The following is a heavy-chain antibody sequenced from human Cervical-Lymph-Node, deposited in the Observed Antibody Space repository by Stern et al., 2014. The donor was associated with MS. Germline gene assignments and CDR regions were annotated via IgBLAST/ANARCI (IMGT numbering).Heavy chain of an antibody. D-gene: IGHD4-23*01. CDR1: GFTFSSSG. J-gene: IGHJ1*01. CDR3: AREGGNTAEYFQH. Sequence: QVQLVESGGGVVQPGRSLRLSCAASGFTFSSSGMHWVRQAPGKGLEWLAILYYDGRNRYYADSVKGRFTISRDNSKNTLYLQMNSLRAEDTAVYYCAREGGNTAEYFQHWGQGTLVTVSS. CDR2: LYYDGRNR. V-gene: IGHV3-33*01.